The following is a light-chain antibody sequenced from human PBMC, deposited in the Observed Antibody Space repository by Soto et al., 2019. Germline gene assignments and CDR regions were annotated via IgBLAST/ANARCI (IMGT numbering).Light chain of an antibody. CDR2: DVS. CDR3: QQYNSYPWT. J-gene: IGKJ1*01. Sequence: DIQMTQSPSTLSASVGDRVTITCRASQSIGTWLAWYQQKPGKAPKLLIYDVSTLESGVSSRFSGSGSGTEFTLTISSLQPDDFATYYCQQYNSYPWTFGQG. V-gene: IGKV1-5*01. CDR1: QSIGTW.